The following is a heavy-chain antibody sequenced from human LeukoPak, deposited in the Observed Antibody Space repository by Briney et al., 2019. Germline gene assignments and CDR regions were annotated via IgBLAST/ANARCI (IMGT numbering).Heavy chain of an antibody. D-gene: IGHD2-2*01. CDR3: ATSRGYCSSTSCRDDYYFDY. CDR1: GYTLTELS. V-gene: IGHV1-2*02. CDR2: INPNSGGT. J-gene: IGHJ4*02. Sequence: ASVKVSCKVSGYTLTELSMHWVRQAPGQGLEWMGWINPNSGGTNYAQKFQGRVTMTRDTSISTAYMELSRLRSDDTAVYYCATSRGYCSSTSCRDDYYFDYWGQGTLVTVSS.